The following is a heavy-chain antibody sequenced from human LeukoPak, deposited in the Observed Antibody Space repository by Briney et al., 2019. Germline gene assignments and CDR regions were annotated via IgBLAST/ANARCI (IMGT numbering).Heavy chain of an antibody. CDR2: INHSGST. Sequence: SETLSLTCAVYGGSFSGYYWSWIRQPPGKGLEWIGEINHSGSTNYNPSLKSRVTISVDTSKNQFSLKLSSVTAADTAVYYCARDHAYYDSSGYYPHWGQGTLVTVSS. CDR1: GGSFSGYY. V-gene: IGHV4-34*01. D-gene: IGHD3-22*01. J-gene: IGHJ4*02. CDR3: ARDHAYYDSSGYYPH.